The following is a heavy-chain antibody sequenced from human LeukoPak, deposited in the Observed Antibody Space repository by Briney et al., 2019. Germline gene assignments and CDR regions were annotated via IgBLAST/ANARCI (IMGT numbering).Heavy chain of an antibody. V-gene: IGHV5-51*01. J-gene: IGHJ4*02. CDR3: ARQYYYDSSGYPDY. CDR1: GYSFTSYW. D-gene: IGHD3-22*01. CDR2: IYPGGSDT. Sequence: GESLKISCQGSGYSFTSYWIGWVRQVPGKGLEWMGIIYPGGSDTRYSPPFQGQVTISADKSIRIAYLQWSSHKASHTPMYYCARQYYYDSSGYPDYWGQGTLVTVSS.